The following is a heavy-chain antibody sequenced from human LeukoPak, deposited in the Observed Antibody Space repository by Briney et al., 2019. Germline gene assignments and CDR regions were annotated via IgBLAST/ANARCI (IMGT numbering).Heavy chain of an antibody. D-gene: IGHD6-13*01. CDR3: ARASPPGIAAAGTAVYYGMDV. CDR1: GGSFSGYY. CDR2: INHSGST. J-gene: IGHJ6*02. V-gene: IGHV4-34*01. Sequence: SETLSITCAVYGGSFSGYYWSWIRQPPGKGLEWIGEINHSGSTNYNPSLKSRVTISVDTSKNQFSLKLSSVTAADTAVYYCARASPPGIAAAGTAVYYGMDVWGQGTTVTVSS.